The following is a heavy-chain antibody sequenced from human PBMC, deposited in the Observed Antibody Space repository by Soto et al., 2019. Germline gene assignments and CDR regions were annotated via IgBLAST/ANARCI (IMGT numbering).Heavy chain of an antibody. V-gene: IGHV3-74*01. CDR2: INSDGSST. Sequence: EVQLVESGGGLVQPGGSLRLSCAASGFTFSSYWMHWVRQAPGKGLVWVSRINSDGSSTSYADSVKGRFTISRDNAKNTRDLQMNSLRAEDTAVYYCARAGSSSWYPDDYWGQGTLVTVSS. J-gene: IGHJ4*02. D-gene: IGHD6-13*01. CDR1: GFTFSSYW. CDR3: ARAGSSSWYPDDY.